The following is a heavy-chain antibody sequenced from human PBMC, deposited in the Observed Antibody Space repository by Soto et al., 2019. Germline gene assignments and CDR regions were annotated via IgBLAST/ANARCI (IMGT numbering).Heavy chain of an antibody. Sequence: GGSLRLSCAASGFTFSSYSMNWVRQAPGKGLEWVSYISSSSSTIYYADSVKGRFTISRDNAKNSLYLQMNSLRDEDTAVYYCARDTECCSGGSCYSISVSPFDIWGQGTMVTVSS. J-gene: IGHJ3*02. D-gene: IGHD2-15*01. V-gene: IGHV3-48*02. CDR3: ARDTECCSGGSCYSISVSPFDI. CDR1: GFTFSSYS. CDR2: ISSSSSTI.